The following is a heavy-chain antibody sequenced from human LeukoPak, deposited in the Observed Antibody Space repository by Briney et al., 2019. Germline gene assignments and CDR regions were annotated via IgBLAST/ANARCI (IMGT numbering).Heavy chain of an antibody. V-gene: IGHV4-31*03. Sequence: SETLSLTCSVSGGSISSGDHYWSWIRQLPGKGLEWIGYISYGGSTFYNPSLKSRAAISADTSQTQFTLKLTSVTAADTAVYYCARDVGGYYYGNLEYWGQGITVTVSS. CDR1: GGSISSGDHY. D-gene: IGHD3-22*01. J-gene: IGHJ6*02. CDR3: ARDVGGYYYGNLEY. CDR2: ISYGGST.